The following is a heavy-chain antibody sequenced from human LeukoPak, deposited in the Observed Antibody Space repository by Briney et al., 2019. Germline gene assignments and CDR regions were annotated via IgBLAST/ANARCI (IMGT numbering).Heavy chain of an antibody. CDR1: GGSISSGGYY. J-gene: IGHJ4*02. Sequence: SQTLSLTCTVSGGSISSGGYYWSWIRQHPGKGLEWIGYIYYSGSTYYNPSLKSRVTISVDTSKNQFSLKLSSVTAADTAVYYCAREGLATMIRGVIPYWGQGTLVTVSS. V-gene: IGHV4-31*03. D-gene: IGHD3-10*01. CDR3: AREGLATMIRGVIPY. CDR2: IYYSGST.